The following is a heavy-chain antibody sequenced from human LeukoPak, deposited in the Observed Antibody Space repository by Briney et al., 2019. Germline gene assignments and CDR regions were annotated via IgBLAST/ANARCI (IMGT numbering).Heavy chain of an antibody. V-gene: IGHV3-15*01. CDR2: IKSKTDGGTT. CDR3: ARDLVELWQLFDY. CDR1: GFTFSNAW. D-gene: IGHD1-7*01. Sequence: GGSLRLSCAASGFTFSNAWMSWVRQAPGKGLEWVGRIKSKTDGGTTDYAAPVKGRFTISRDDSKNTLYLQMNSLKTEDTAVYYCARDLVELWQLFDYWGQGTLVTVSS. J-gene: IGHJ4*02.